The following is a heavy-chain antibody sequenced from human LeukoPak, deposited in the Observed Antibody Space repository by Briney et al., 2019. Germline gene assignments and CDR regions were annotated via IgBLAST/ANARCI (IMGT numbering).Heavy chain of an antibody. CDR1: GFTFSSYG. D-gene: IGHD6-13*01. Sequence: GGSLRLSCAASGFTFSSYGMHWVRQAPGKGLEWVAFIRYDGSNKYYADSVKGRFTISRDNSKNTLYLQMNSLRAEDTAVYYCARHPGIAVAWYEGYFDYWGQGTLVTVSS. CDR3: ARHPGIAVAWYEGYFDY. CDR2: IRYDGSNK. J-gene: IGHJ4*02. V-gene: IGHV3-30*02.